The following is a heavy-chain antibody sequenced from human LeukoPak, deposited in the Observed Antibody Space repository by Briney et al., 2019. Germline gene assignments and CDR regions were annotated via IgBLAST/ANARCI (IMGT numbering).Heavy chain of an antibody. Sequence: PGGSLRLSCAASGFTFSSYAMSWVRQAPGKGLEWVAFIRYDGSNKYYTDSVKGRFTISRDNSKNTLSLQMNSLRAEDTAVYYCARDLGMGTRIDFWGQGTLVTVSS. J-gene: IGHJ4*02. CDR2: IRYDGSNK. D-gene: IGHD5-24*01. CDR1: GFTFSSYA. V-gene: IGHV3-30*02. CDR3: ARDLGMGTRIDF.